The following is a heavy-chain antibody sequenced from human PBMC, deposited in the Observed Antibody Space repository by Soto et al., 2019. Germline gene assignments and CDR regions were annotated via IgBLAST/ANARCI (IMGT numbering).Heavy chain of an antibody. Sequence: GESLKISCKGSGYSFTSYWIGWVRQMPGKGLEWMGIIYPGDSDTRYSPSFQGQVTISADKSISTAYLQWSSLKASDTAMYYCARGRSGYDYQSYYYYGMDVWGQGITVTVSS. CDR3: ARGRSGYDYQSYYYYGMDV. J-gene: IGHJ6*02. CDR1: GYSFTSYW. CDR2: IYPGDSDT. V-gene: IGHV5-51*01. D-gene: IGHD5-12*01.